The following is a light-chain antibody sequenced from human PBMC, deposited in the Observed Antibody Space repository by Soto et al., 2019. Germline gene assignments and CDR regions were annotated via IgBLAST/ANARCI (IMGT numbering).Light chain of an antibody. Sequence: EIVLTQSPGTLSLSPGERATLSCRASQSVSDSYLAWYQQKPGQAPRLLIYASSRATGIPDRFSGSGSGTDFTLTISRLEPEDFAVYYGQHCGTSGLFGPGTKVDIK. J-gene: IGKJ3*01. CDR2: AS. CDR1: QSVSDSY. V-gene: IGKV3-20*01. CDR3: QHCGTSGL.